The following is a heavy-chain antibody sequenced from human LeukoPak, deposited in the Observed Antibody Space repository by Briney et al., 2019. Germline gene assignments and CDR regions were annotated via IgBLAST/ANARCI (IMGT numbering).Heavy chain of an antibody. J-gene: IGHJ5*02. D-gene: IGHD2-2*03. CDR3: ARGGYCSSTSCYGRRGWFDP. CDR1: GGSISGYF. CDR2: IYYTGST. Sequence: SETLSLTCAVSGGSISGYFWSWSRQPPGKGLEWIGYIYYTGSTIYNPSLRSRVTMSVDVSKNQFSLNLSSVTAADTAVYYCARGGYCSSTSCYGRRGWFDPWGQGTLVTVSS. V-gene: IGHV4-59*08.